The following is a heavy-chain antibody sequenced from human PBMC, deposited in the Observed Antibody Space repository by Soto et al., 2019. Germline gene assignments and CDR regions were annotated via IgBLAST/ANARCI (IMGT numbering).Heavy chain of an antibody. Sequence: QINLKESAPTVVKPTQTLTLTCTFSGISLSTSGEAVGWIRQPPGRALEWVALIYWDGDKRYNRYNPSIDGMGSDTKDTTKKQVALTLTIVGPADTATYFCAHSATMTILGLVIDNGVWFDPGCQGTRVIVSS. D-gene: IGHD3-10*01. CDR2: IYWDGDK. J-gene: IGHJ5*02. CDR3: AHSATMTILGLVIDNGVWFDP. V-gene: IGHV2-5*02. CDR1: GISLSTSGEA.